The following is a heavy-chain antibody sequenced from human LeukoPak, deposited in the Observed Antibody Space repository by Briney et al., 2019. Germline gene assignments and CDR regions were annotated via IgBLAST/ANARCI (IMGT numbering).Heavy chain of an antibody. CDR3: ARAAGDYVFFDY. CDR2: IYYSGST. D-gene: IGHD4-17*01. Sequence: SQTLSLTCTVSGGSISSGGYYWSWLRQHPGKGLEWIGYIYYSGSTYYNPSLKSRVTISVDTSKNQFSLKLSSVTAADTAVYYCARAAGDYVFFDYWGQGTLVTVSS. V-gene: IGHV4-31*03. CDR1: GGSISSGGYY. J-gene: IGHJ4*02.